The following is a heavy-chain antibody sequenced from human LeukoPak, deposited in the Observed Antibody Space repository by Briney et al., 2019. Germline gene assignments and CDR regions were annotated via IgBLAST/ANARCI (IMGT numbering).Heavy chain of an antibody. V-gene: IGHV3-21*01. Sequence: GGSLRLSCAASGFTFSSYSMNWVRRAPGKGLEWVSSISSSSSYIYYADSVKGRFTISRDNAKNSLYLQMNSLRAEDTAVYYCARGAYEDGDPGDYWGQGTLVTVSS. CDR2: ISSSSSYI. D-gene: IGHD4-17*01. CDR1: GFTFSSYS. J-gene: IGHJ4*02. CDR3: ARGAYEDGDPGDY.